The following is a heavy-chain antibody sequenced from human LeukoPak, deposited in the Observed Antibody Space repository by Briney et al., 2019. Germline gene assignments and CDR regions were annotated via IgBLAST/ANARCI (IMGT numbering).Heavy chain of an antibody. V-gene: IGHV3-23*01. CDR2: ISASGGST. CDR3: AKDQGWNYFDY. CDR1: GLSFTDYA. D-gene: IGHD2-15*01. J-gene: IGHJ4*02. Sequence: GGSLRLSCAASGLSFTDYAMSWVRQAPGKGLEWVSAISASGGSTYYAASVKGRFTISRDNSKNTLYLQTHSLRAEDTAVYYCAKDQGWNYFDYWGQGTLVTVSS.